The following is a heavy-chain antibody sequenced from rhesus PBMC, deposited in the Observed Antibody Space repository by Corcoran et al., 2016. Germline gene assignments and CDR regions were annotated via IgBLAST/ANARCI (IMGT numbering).Heavy chain of an antibody. CDR2: IYGSGGST. V-gene: IGHV4-93*02. J-gene: IGHJ4*01. CDR1: GGSISRSNR. D-gene: IGHD3-3*01. CDR3: ARGVGLPLDY. Sequence: QVQLQESGPAGVKPSETLSLTCAVAGGSISRSNRSRWVRPPPGKGLEWIGRIYGSGGSTEYNPSLKSRVTISIDTSKNQFSLKLSSVTAADTAVYYCARGVGLPLDYWGQGVLVTVSS.